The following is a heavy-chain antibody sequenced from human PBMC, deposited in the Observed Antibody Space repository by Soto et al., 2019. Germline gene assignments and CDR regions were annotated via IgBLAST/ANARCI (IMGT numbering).Heavy chain of an antibody. D-gene: IGHD2-2*01. CDR1: GGTFSSYA. Sequence: SVKVSCKASGGTFSSYAISWVRQAPGQGLEWMGGIIPIFGTANYAQKFQGRVTITADESTSTAYMELSSLRSEDTAVYYCARYLSGTPAGPTSFDPCCQGTLVTLST. CDR3: ARYLSGTPAGPTSFDP. CDR2: IIPIFGTA. J-gene: IGHJ5*02. V-gene: IGHV1-69*13.